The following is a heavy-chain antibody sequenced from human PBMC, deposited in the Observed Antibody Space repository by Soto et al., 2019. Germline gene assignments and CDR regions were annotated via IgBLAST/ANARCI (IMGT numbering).Heavy chain of an antibody. CDR1: GGSISSGDYY. CDR3: ARDQNDFWSGYPQYGMDV. Sequence: SETLSLTCTVSGGSISSGDYYWSWIRQPPGKGLEWIGYIYYSGSTYYNPSLKSRVTISVDTSKNQYSLKLSSVTAADTAVYYCARDQNDFWSGYPQYGMDVWGQGTTVTVSS. D-gene: IGHD3-3*01. J-gene: IGHJ6*02. CDR2: IYYSGST. V-gene: IGHV4-30-4*01.